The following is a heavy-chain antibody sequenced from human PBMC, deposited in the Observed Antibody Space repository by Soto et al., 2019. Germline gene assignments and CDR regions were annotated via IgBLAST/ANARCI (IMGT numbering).Heavy chain of an antibody. CDR1: GGSISSYY. CDR3: ARYKSNYYYGMDV. J-gene: IGHJ6*02. D-gene: IGHD1-20*01. CDR2: IYYSGIT. V-gene: IGHV4-59*01. Sequence: SETLSLTCTVSGGSISSYYWSWIRQPPGKGLEWIGYIYYSGITNYNPSLKSRVTISVDTSKNQFSLKLSSVTAADTAVYYCARYKSNYYYGMDVWGRGTTVTVSS.